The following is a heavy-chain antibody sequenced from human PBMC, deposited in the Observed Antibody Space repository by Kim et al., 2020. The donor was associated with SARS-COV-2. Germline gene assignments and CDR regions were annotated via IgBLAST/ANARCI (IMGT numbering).Heavy chain of an antibody. J-gene: IGHJ4*02. CDR1: GFTFSSYW. V-gene: IGHV3-74*01. CDR3: ARDGYIEGAHYYFDY. Sequence: GGSLRLSCAASGFTFSSYWMNWVRQAPGKGLVWVSRINSDGSSTYYADSVKGRFTISRDNAKNTLYLQMNSLRAEDTAVYYCARDGYIEGAHYYFDYWGQGTLVTVSS. D-gene: IGHD1-26*01. CDR2: INSDGSST.